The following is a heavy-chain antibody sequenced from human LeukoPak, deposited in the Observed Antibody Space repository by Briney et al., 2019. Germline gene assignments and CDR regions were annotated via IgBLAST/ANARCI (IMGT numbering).Heavy chain of an antibody. CDR2: IYYSGST. D-gene: IGHD3-3*01. CDR1: GGSVSSGSYY. CDR3: ARAGQGGDFWSGYYHPYYFDY. V-gene: IGHV4-61*01. Sequence: SETLSLTCTVSGGSVSSGSYYWSWIRQPPGKGLEWIGYIYYSGSTNYNPSLKSRATISVDTSKNQFSLKLSSVTAADTAVYYCARAGQGGDFWSGYYHPYYFDYWGQGTLVTVSS. J-gene: IGHJ4*02.